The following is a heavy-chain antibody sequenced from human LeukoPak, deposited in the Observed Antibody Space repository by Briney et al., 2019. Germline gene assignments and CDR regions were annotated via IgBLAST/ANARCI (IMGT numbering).Heavy chain of an antibody. CDR2: ISGSGGST. V-gene: IGHV3-23*01. J-gene: IGHJ4*02. Sequence: GGSLRLSCAASGFTFSSYAMSRVRQAPGKGLEWVSAISGSGGSTYYADSVKGRFTISRDNSKNTLYLQMNSLRAEDTAVYYCAKDSFGDIAAAGTYFDYWGQGTLVTVSS. CDR1: GFTFSSYA. D-gene: IGHD6-13*01. CDR3: AKDSFGDIAAAGTYFDY.